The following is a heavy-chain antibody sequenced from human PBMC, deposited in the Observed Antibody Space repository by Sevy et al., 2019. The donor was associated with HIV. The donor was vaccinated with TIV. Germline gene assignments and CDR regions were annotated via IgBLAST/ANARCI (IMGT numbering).Heavy chain of an antibody. V-gene: IGHV3-9*01. J-gene: IGHJ4*02. CDR3: AKDLLPYGSGSYPLDY. CDR2: IGWNSGSV. CDR1: GFRFEDYG. Sequence: GGSLRLSCAASGFRFEDYGMHWVRRAPGKGLEWVSGIGWNSGSVGYAVSVKGRFTISRDNAKNLLYLQTNSLTSEDTALYYCAKDLLPYGSGSYPLDYWGQGTVVTVSS. D-gene: IGHD3-10*01.